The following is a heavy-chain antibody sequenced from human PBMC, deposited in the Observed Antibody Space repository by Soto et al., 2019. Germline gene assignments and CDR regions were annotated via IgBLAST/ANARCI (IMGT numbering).Heavy chain of an antibody. CDR1: GGSFSGYY. J-gene: IGHJ6*02. Sequence: SETLSLTCAVYGGSFSGYYWSWIRQPPGKGLEWIGEINHSGSTNYNPSLKSRVTISVDTSKNQFSLKLSSVTAADTAVYYCARGPQLDPGGYGMDVWGQGTTVTVSS. CDR3: ARGPQLDPGGYGMDV. D-gene: IGHD6-13*01. CDR2: INHSGST. V-gene: IGHV4-34*01.